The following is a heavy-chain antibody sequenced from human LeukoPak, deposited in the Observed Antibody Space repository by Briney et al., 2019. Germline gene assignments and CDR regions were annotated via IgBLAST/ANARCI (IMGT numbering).Heavy chain of an antibody. D-gene: IGHD5-18*01. CDR1: GFTVSNNY. CDR2: IYSGGST. CDR3: ARDRYSYGYALDC. Sequence: GGSLRLSCTASGFTVSNNYMSWVRQAPGKGLEWVSVIYSGGSTYHADSAKGRFIISRDNSKNTLNLQMYSLRVEDSAVYYCARDRYSYGYALDCWGQGTLVTVSS. V-gene: IGHV3-66*02. J-gene: IGHJ4*02.